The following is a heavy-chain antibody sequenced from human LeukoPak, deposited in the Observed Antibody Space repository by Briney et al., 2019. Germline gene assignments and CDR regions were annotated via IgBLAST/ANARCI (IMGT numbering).Heavy chain of an antibody. CDR1: GYTSTSYG. CDR3: ARSWGSITIFGVVSHYFDY. CDR2: ISAYNGNT. Sequence: ASVKVSXKASGYTSTSYGISWVRQAPGQGLEWMGWISAYNGNTNYAQKLQGRVTMTTDTSTSTAYMELRSLRSDDTAVYYCARSWGSITIFGVVSHYFDYWGQGTLVTVSS. V-gene: IGHV1-18*01. D-gene: IGHD3-3*01. J-gene: IGHJ4*02.